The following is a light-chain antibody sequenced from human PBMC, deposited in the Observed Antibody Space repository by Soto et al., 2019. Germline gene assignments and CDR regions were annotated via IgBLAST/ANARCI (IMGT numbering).Light chain of an antibody. CDR1: QTISSW. CDR3: QAYTSFIWT. CDR2: KAS. V-gene: IGKV1-5*03. J-gene: IGKJ1*01. Sequence: DIQMTQSPSTLSGSVGDRVTITCRASQTISSWLAWYQQKGGQAPKLLISKASILDSGVPSRFRGSGSGTELNLTTSSLQPEECATYHRQAYTSFIWTIGHGTRVEIK.